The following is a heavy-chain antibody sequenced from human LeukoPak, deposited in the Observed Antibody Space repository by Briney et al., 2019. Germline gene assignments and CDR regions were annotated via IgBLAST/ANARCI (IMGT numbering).Heavy chain of an antibody. Sequence: GGSLRLSCAASGFSFSSYSMNWVRQAPGKGLEWVSYTSRSSSTIYYADSVKGRFTISRDNAKNSLYLQMNSLRAEDTAVYYCARGSEQLFDYWGQGTLVTVSS. CDR2: TSRSSSTI. CDR3: ARGSEQLFDY. J-gene: IGHJ4*02. CDR1: GFSFSSYS. D-gene: IGHD6-13*01. V-gene: IGHV3-48*01.